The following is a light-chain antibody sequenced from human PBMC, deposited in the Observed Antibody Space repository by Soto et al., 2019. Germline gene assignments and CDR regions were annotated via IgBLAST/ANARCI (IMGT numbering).Light chain of an antibody. V-gene: IGKV3-20*01. CDR3: QHFGSGRRCT. J-gene: IGKJ3*01. CDR1: QSVGGDY. CDR2: GVS. Sequence: EIVLTQSPGTLSLSPGDRATLSCRASQSVGGDYLAWYQQKPGQAPRLLISGVSNRATGIPDRFSGSGSGTEFTLITSRLEHEDFSVDYCQHFGSGRRCTFGPGTKVDVK.